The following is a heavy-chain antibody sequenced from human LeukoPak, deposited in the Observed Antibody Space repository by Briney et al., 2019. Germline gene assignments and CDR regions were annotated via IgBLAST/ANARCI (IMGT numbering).Heavy chain of an antibody. CDR2: IYYSGST. V-gene: IGHV4-39*07. D-gene: IGHD2-21*02. CDR1: GGSISSSSYY. CDR3: ARGPPYIVVVTAIGFFDY. Sequence: PSETLSLTCTVSGGSISSSSYYWGWIRQPPGKGLEWIGSIYYSGSTYYNPSLKSRVTISVDTSKNQFSLKVSSVTAADTAVYYCARGPPYIVVVTAIGFFDYWGQGTLVTVSS. J-gene: IGHJ4*02.